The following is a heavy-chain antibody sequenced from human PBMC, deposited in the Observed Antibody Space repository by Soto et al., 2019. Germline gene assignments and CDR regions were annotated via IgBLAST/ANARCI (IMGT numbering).Heavy chain of an antibody. V-gene: IGHV3-9*01. Sequence: PGGSLRLSCAVSGFTFDDNAMHWVRQATEKGLEWVSGINWKSDIGYADSVKGRFTISRDNAENSLYLQMNSLRAEDTALYYCAISQDRGGSTTFIYWGQGTQVTVSS. CDR3: AISQDRGGSTTFIY. CDR1: GFTFDDNA. D-gene: IGHD3-16*01. J-gene: IGHJ4*02. CDR2: INWKSDI.